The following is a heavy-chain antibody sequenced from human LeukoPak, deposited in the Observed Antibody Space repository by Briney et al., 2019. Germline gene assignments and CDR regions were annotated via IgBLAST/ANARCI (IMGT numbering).Heavy chain of an antibody. CDR3: TRVYVLGYFDY. Sequence: QSGGSLRLSCTASGFTFGDYAMSWVRQAPGKGLEWVGFIRSKAYGGTTEYAASVKGRFTISRDDSKSIAYLQMNSLKTEDTAVYYCTRVYVLGYFDYWGQGTLVTVSS. CDR2: IRSKAYGGTT. J-gene: IGHJ4*02. CDR1: GFTFGDYA. V-gene: IGHV3-49*04. D-gene: IGHD3-10*02.